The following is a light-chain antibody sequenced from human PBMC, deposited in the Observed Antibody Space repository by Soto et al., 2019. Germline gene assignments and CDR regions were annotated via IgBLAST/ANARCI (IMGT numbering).Light chain of an antibody. CDR3: QQYGSSRPWT. J-gene: IGKJ1*01. V-gene: IGKV3-20*01. Sequence: ENGLKQSPGTLSLSPGERATLSCRASQSVSSSYLAWYQQKPGQAPRLLIYGASSRATGIPDRFSGSGSGTDFTLAISRLEPEDFAVYYCQQYGSSRPWTFGQGTKVDIK. CDR2: GAS. CDR1: QSVSSSY.